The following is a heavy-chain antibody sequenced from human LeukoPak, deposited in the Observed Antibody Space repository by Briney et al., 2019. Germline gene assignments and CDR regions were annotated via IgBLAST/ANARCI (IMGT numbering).Heavy chain of an antibody. CDR3: AKGGKMITFGGVIVIPVHNWFDP. CDR1: GFTVSSNY. J-gene: IGHJ5*02. D-gene: IGHD3-16*02. V-gene: IGHV3-66*01. CDR2: IYSGGST. Sequence: GGSLRLSCAASGFTVSSNYMSWVRQAPGKGLEWVSVIYSGGSTYYADSVKGRFTISRDNSKNTLYLQMNSLRAEDTAVYYCAKGGKMITFGGVIVIPVHNWFDPWGQGTLVTVSS.